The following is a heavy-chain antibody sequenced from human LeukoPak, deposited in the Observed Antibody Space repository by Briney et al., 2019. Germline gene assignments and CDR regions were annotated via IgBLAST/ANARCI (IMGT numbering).Heavy chain of an antibody. J-gene: IGHJ4*02. CDR1: GHTFTGYY. V-gene: IGHV1-2*02. Sequence: ASVKVSCKASGHTFTGYYMHWVRQAPGQGLEWMGWINPNSGGTNYAQKFQGRVTMTRDTSISTAYMELSRLRSDDTAVYYCASGTANYYDSSGYYYLIHWGQGTLVTVSS. CDR2: INPNSGGT. CDR3: ASGTANYYDSSGYYYLIH. D-gene: IGHD3-22*01.